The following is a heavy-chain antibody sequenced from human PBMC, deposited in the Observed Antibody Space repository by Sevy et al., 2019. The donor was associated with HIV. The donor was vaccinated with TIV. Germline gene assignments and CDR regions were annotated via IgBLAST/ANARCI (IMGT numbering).Heavy chain of an antibody. CDR2: ISGSGGST. V-gene: IGHV3-23*01. CDR1: GFTFSSYA. CDR3: AKDNNYGDYLGACDY. J-gene: IGHJ4*02. Sequence: GGSLRLSCAASGFTFSSYAMSWVRQAPGKGLEWVSAISGSGGSTYYADSVKGRFTISRDNSKNTLYLQMNSLRAEDTVVYYCAKDNNYGDYLGACDYWGQGTLVTVSS. D-gene: IGHD4-17*01.